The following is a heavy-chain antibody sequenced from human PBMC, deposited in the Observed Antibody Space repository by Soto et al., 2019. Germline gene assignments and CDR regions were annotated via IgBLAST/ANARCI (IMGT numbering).Heavy chain of an antibody. CDR2: ISGSGGST. V-gene: IGHV3-23*01. Sequence: EVQLLESGGGLVQPGGSLRLSCAASGFTFSSYAMSWVRQAPGKGLEWVSAISGSGGSTYYADSVKGRFTISRDNSKNTLYLQMNSLRAEDTAVYYCVKVWDETWIQLWLFDYWGQGTLVTVSS. CDR1: GFTFSSYA. J-gene: IGHJ4*02. CDR3: VKVWDETWIQLWLFDY. D-gene: IGHD5-18*01.